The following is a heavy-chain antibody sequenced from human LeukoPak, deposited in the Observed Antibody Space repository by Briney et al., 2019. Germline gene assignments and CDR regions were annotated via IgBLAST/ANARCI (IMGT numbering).Heavy chain of an antibody. CDR3: AREGTTGAFDI. V-gene: IGHV4-39*07. Sequence: PSETLSLTCTVSGGSITTSTYFWGWIRQPPGKGLEWIGTIHYSGSTYYDPSLKSRVTISIDTSKNQFSLELSSVTAADTAVYYCAREGTTGAFDIWGQGTMVTVSS. CDR2: IHYSGST. CDR1: GGSITTSTYF. D-gene: IGHD1-14*01. J-gene: IGHJ3*02.